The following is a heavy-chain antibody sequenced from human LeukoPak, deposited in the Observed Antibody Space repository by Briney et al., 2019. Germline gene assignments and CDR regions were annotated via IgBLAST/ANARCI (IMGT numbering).Heavy chain of an antibody. CDR2: IYSGGST. Sequence: GGSLRLSCAASGFIVSSNYMSWVRQAPGKGLEWVSVIYSGGSTYYADSVKGRFTISRDNSKNTLYLQMNSLRVEDTAVYYCARVSYSSGWYFQDYWGQGTLVTVSS. D-gene: IGHD6-19*01. V-gene: IGHV3-53*01. CDR3: ARVSYSSGWYFQDY. CDR1: GFIVSSNY. J-gene: IGHJ4*02.